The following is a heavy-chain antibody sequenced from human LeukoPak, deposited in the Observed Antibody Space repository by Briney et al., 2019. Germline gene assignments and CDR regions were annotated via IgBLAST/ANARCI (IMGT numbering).Heavy chain of an antibody. Sequence: SETLSLTCTVSSGSISSGTHYWSWIRQRPGEGLEWIGNINYSGSTYYNPSLKSRVTISVDTSKSQFSLKLSSVTAADTAVYYCARHPGRTGAFDIWGQGTMVTVSS. CDR2: INYSGST. CDR3: ARHPGRTGAFDI. J-gene: IGHJ3*02. D-gene: IGHD3/OR15-3a*01. CDR1: SGSISSGTHY. V-gene: IGHV4-31*03.